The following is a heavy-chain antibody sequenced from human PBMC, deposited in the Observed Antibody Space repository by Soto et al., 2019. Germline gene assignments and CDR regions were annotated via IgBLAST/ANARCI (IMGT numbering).Heavy chain of an antibody. Sequence: GSLRLSCAASGFTFSSYAMSWVRQAPGKGLEWVSAISGSGGSTYYADSVKGRFTISRDNSKNTLYLQMNSLRAEDTAVYYCAKFGFGEDYYGMDVWGQGTTVTVSS. CDR3: AKFGFGEDYYGMDV. J-gene: IGHJ6*02. CDR1: GFTFSSYA. V-gene: IGHV3-23*01. D-gene: IGHD3-10*01. CDR2: ISGSGGST.